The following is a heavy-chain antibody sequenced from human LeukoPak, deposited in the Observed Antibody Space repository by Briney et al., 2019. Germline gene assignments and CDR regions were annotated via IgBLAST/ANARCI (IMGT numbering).Heavy chain of an antibody. Sequence: QAGGSLRLSCAASGFTFSSYWMHWVRQAPGKGLVWVSRINTDGSSTSYADSVKGRFTISRDNAKNSLYLQMSSLRAEDAAVYYCAREGGYQYYYAMDVWGQGTTVTVSS. J-gene: IGHJ6*02. V-gene: IGHV3-74*01. CDR3: AREGGYQYYYAMDV. D-gene: IGHD3-16*01. CDR2: INTDGSST. CDR1: GFTFSSYW.